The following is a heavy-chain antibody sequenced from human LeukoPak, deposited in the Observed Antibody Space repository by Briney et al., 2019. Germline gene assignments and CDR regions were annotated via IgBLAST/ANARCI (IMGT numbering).Heavy chain of an antibody. CDR2: ISSSGSTI. D-gene: IGHD3-10*01. CDR3: ASGSISAARTYYYYYYMDV. Sequence: PGGSLRLFCAASGFTYSSYEMKWVRQAPGKGLEWVSYISSSGSTIYYADYVKGRFTIPRDNAKNSLYLQMNSLRAEDTAVYYCASGSISAARTYYYYYYMDVWGKGTTVTVSS. CDR1: GFTYSSYE. J-gene: IGHJ6*03. V-gene: IGHV3-48*03.